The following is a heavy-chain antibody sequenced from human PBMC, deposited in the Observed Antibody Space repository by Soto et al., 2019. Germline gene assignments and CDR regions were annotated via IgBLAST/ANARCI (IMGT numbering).Heavy chain of an antibody. CDR1: GYTFTSYG. V-gene: IGHV1-18*01. J-gene: IGHJ4*02. Sequence: QVQLEQSGAEVKKPGASVKVSCTASGYTFTSYGISCVRQAPGQGLEWMGWISAYNGNTKYAQKFQGRVTMTPDTPKSTAYMELRRLRSYDTAVYYCAREPNYFDYWGQGTRVTVSS. CDR2: ISAYNGNT. CDR3: AREPNYFDY.